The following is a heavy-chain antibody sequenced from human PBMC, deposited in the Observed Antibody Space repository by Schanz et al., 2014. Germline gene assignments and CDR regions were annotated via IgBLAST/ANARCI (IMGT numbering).Heavy chain of an antibody. CDR1: GVTFSSYA. Sequence: EVQLLESGGGFVQPGGSLRLSCVASGVTFSSYAMSWVRQASGKGLEWVSAISGSGASTYYADSVKGRFTISRDNSKNTLYLQMNSLRAEDTAVYYCARARGWGAPYYYGMDAWGQGTTVTVSS. D-gene: IGHD3-16*01. V-gene: IGHV3-23*01. J-gene: IGHJ6*02. CDR3: ARARGWGAPYYYGMDA. CDR2: ISGSGAST.